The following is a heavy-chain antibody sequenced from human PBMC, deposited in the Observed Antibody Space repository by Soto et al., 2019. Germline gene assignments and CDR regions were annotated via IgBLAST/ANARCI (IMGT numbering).Heavy chain of an antibody. CDR3: AGGVSTLSPLDY. D-gene: IGHD3-16*02. CDR1: GGSISSTNW. Sequence: QVQLQESGPGLVKPSGTLSLTCAVSGGSISSTNWWSWVRQPPGKGLEWIGEIYHSGSTNYNPSLKSRVTITVDKSKHQFSLKLSSVTAADTAVDYCAGGVSTLSPLDYWGQGTPVTGSS. V-gene: IGHV4-4*02. J-gene: IGHJ4*02. CDR2: IYHSGST.